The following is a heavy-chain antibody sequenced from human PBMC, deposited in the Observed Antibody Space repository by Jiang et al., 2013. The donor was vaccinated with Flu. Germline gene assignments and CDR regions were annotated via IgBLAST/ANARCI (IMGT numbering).Heavy chain of an antibody. V-gene: IGHV1-46*01. CDR2: INPSGGST. CDR3: ARVTFGGVKEGGNWFDP. Sequence: KPGASVKVSCKASGYTFTSYYMHWVRQAPGQGLEWMGIINPSGGSTSYAQKFQGRVTMTRDTSTSTVYMELSSLRSEDTAVYYCARVTFGGVKEGGNWFDPWGQGTLVTVSS. D-gene: IGHD3-16*01. J-gene: IGHJ5*02. CDR1: GYTFTSYY.